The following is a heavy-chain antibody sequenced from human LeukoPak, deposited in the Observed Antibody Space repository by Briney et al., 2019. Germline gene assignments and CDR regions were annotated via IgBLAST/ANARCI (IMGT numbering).Heavy chain of an antibody. V-gene: IGHV4-4*07. CDR3: AKDRGVIFDSYFDY. Sequence: SETLSLTCTVSGGSISSYYWSWIRQPAGKGLEWIGRIYTSGSTNYNPSLKSRVTMSVDTSKNQFSLKLSSVTAADTAVYYCAKDRGVIFDSYFDYWGQGTLVTVSS. J-gene: IGHJ4*02. CDR2: IYTSGST. D-gene: IGHD3/OR15-3a*01. CDR1: GGSISSYY.